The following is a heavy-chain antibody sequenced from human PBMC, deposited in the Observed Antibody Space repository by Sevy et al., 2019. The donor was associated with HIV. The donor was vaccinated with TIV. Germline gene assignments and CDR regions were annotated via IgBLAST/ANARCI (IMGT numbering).Heavy chain of an antibody. CDR2: ISAYNGNT. V-gene: IGHV1-18*01. D-gene: IGHD3-10*01. CDR1: GYTFTSYG. Sequence: ASVMVSCKASGYTFTSYGISWVRQAPGQGLEWMGWISAYNGNTNYAQKLQGRVTMTTDTSTSTAYMDLRSLRSDDTAVYYCARTYYYGSVSSNWFDPWGQGTLVTVSS. J-gene: IGHJ5*02. CDR3: ARTYYYGSVSSNWFDP.